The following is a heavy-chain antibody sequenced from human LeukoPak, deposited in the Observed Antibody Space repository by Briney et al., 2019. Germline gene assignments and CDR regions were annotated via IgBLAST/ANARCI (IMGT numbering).Heavy chain of an antibody. Sequence: ASVKVSCKASGYTFTSYGISWARQAPGQGLEWMGWISAYNGNTNYAQKLQGRVTMTTDTSTSTAYMELRSLRSDDTAVYYCARRTSDYGGNYYYFDYWGQGTLVTVSS. V-gene: IGHV1-18*01. J-gene: IGHJ4*02. CDR3: ARRTSDYGGNYYYFDY. CDR1: GYTFTSYG. CDR2: ISAYNGNT. D-gene: IGHD4-23*01.